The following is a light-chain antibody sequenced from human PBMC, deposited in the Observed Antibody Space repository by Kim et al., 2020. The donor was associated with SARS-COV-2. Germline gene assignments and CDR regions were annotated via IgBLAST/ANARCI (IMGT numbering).Light chain of an antibody. J-gene: IGKJ5*01. Sequence: EIVMTQSPATLSVSPGERATLSCRTSQSVSSYLAWYQQKPGQAPRLLIYGASTRATGIPARFSGSGSGSEFTLTISSLQSEDFAVYYCQKYDNCPITFGQGTRLEIK. V-gene: IGKV3-15*01. CDR2: GAS. CDR1: QSVSSY. CDR3: QKYDNCPIT.